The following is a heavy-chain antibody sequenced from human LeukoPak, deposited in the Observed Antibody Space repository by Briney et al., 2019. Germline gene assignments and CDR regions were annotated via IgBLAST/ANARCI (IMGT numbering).Heavy chain of an antibody. CDR3: ARLTPDTAMIVDY. V-gene: IGHV4-39*01. Sequence: PSETLSLTCTVSGGSLSSSSYYWGWIRQPPGKGLGWIGGIYYSGSTYYNPSLKTRVTISVDTSKNQISLKLSSVTAADTAVYYCARLTPDTAMIVDYWGQETLVTVSS. J-gene: IGHJ4*02. CDR2: IYYSGST. D-gene: IGHD5-18*01. CDR1: GGSLSSSSYY.